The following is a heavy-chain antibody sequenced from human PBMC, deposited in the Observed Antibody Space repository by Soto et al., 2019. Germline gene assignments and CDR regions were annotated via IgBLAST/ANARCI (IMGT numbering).Heavy chain of an antibody. CDR2: IFSNDEK. D-gene: IGHD6-13*01. J-gene: IGHJ5*02. Sequence: QVTVKESGPVLVKPTETLTLTCTVSGFSLSNAGLGVSWIRQPPGKALEWLAHIFSNDEKSYSTSLKIRLTISKDTSKSQAVITMTNMDPVDTATYYCASTYSSSWYRFDPWRQGTLVTVSS. CDR3: ASTYSSSWYRFDP. V-gene: IGHV2-26*04. CDR1: GFSLSNAGLG.